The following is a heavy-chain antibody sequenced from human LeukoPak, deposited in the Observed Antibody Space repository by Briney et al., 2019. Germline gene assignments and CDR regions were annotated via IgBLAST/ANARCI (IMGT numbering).Heavy chain of an antibody. J-gene: IGHJ4*02. CDR3: AKQLGYCSGGSCYFPY. CDR2: INSDGSST. Sequence: GGSLRLSCAASGFTFSSYWMHWVRQAPGKGLVWVSRINSDGSSTSYADSVQGRFTISRDNSKSTLCLQMNSLRAEDTAVYYCAKQLGYCSGGSCYFPYWGQGTLVTVSS. CDR1: GFTFSSYW. D-gene: IGHD2-15*01. V-gene: IGHV3-74*01.